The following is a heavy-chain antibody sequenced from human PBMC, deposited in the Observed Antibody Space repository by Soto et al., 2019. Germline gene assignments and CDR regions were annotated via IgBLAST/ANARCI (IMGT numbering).Heavy chain of an antibody. D-gene: IGHD6-19*01. CDR2: ISYDGSNK. J-gene: IGHJ6*02. CDR3: AKDSRQWLVLNYYYGMDV. CDR1: GFTFSSYG. V-gene: IGHV3-30*18. Sequence: GGSLRLSCAASGFTFSSYGMHWVRQAPGKGLEWVAVISYDGSNKYYADSVKGRFTISRDNSKNTLYLQMNSLGAEDTAVYYCAKDSRQWLVLNYYYGMDVWGQGTTVTVSS.